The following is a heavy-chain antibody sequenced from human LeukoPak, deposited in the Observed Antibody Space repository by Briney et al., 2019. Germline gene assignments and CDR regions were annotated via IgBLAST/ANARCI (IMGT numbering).Heavy chain of an antibody. D-gene: IGHD2-2*01. CDR3: ARLGYQLLSGYYYHGMDV. V-gene: IGHV1-8*01. CDR2: MDPNSGNT. J-gene: IGHJ6*02. CDR1: GYTFTSYD. Sequence: ASVKVSCKASGYTFTSYDINWVRQATGQGLEWMGWMDPNSGNTGYAQKFQGRVTMTRNTSISTAYMELSSLRSEDTAVYYCARLGYQLLSGYYYHGMDVWGQGTTVTVSS.